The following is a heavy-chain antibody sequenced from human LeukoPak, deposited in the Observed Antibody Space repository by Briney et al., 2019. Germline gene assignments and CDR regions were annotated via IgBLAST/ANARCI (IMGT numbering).Heavy chain of an antibody. CDR2: INPNSGGT. CDR1: GYTFTGYY. J-gene: IGHJ3*02. CDR3: AGVGGYYYDSPNDAFDI. D-gene: IGHD3-22*01. V-gene: IGHV1-2*02. Sequence: ASVKVSCKASGYTFTGYYMHWVRQAPGQGLEWMGWINPNSGGTNYAQKFQGRVTMTRDTSISTAYMELSRLRSDDTAVYYCAGVGGYYYDSPNDAFDIWGQGTMVTVSS.